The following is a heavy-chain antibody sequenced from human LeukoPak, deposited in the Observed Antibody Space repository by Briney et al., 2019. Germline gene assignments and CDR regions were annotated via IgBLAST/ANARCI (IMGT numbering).Heavy chain of an antibody. Sequence: SVKVSCKASGGTSSSYAISWVRQAPGQGLEWMGRIIPILGIANYAQKFQGRVTITADKSTSTAYMELSSLRSEDTAVYYCARGQQLVQFNRYYYMDVWGRGTTVTVSS. CDR3: ARGQQLVQFNRYYYMDV. CDR1: GGTSSSYA. D-gene: IGHD6-13*01. J-gene: IGHJ6*03. CDR2: IIPILGIA. V-gene: IGHV1-69*04.